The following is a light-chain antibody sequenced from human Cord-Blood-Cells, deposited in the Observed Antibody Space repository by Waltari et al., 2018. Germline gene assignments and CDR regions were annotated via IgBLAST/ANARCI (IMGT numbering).Light chain of an antibody. J-gene: IGKJ1*01. CDR2: WAS. CDR3: QQYYSTPQT. V-gene: IGKV4-1*01. CDR1: QSVLYSSNNKNY. Sequence: KSSQSVLYSSNNKNYLAWYQQKPGQPPKLLIYWASTPESGVPDRFSGSGSGTDFTLTISSLQAEDVAVYYCQQYYSTPQTFGQGTKVEIK.